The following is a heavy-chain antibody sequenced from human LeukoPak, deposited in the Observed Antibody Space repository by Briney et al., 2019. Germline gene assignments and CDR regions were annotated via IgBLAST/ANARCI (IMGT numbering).Heavy chain of an antibody. V-gene: IGHV6-1*01. CDR2: TYYMPKWYF. D-gene: IGHD2-15*01. CDR3: VRWWHQKAALDI. CDR1: DGVSSNSAG. Sequence: SQTSHSPVPSPDGVSSNSAGWNWIRQSPSRGLEWLARTYYMPKWYFDYAPSVKSRMTINPDTSKNQFSLQMNSVTPEDTAVYYCVRWWHQKAALDIWGQRTMVTVSS. J-gene: IGHJ3*02.